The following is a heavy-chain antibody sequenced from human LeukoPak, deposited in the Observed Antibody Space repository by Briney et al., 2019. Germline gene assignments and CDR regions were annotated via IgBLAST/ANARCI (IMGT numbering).Heavy chain of an antibody. J-gene: IGHJ4*02. CDR1: GFTFSDYT. CDR2: IGSVTTYI. CDR3: ARAIAVAGPYYFDY. V-gene: IGHV3-21*01. Sequence: GGSLRLSCAASGFTFSDYTMNWVRQAPGKGLEWVSSIGSVTTYIYYADSVKGRFTISRDNAKNSLSLQMNSLRAEDTAVYYCARAIAVAGPYYFDYWGQGMLVTVSS. D-gene: IGHD6-19*01.